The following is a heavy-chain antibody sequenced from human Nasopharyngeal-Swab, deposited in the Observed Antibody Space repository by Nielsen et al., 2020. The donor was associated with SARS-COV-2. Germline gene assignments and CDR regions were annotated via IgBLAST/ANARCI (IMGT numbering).Heavy chain of an antibody. D-gene: IGHD6-13*01. V-gene: IGHV3-48*03. Sequence: GGSLRLSCAASGFTFSSYEMNWVRQAPGKGLEWLSYISGGGSDKYYADSVKGRFTISRDNAKNSLYLQMNSLRAEDTAVYYCAREEGSSWHYFDYWGQGTLVTVSS. J-gene: IGHJ4*02. CDR1: GFTFSSYE. CDR3: AREEGSSWHYFDY. CDR2: ISGGGSDK.